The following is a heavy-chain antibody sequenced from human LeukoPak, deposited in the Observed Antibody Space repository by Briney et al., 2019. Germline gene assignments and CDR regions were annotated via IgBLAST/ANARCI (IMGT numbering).Heavy chain of an antibody. Sequence: GGSLRLSCAASGFTFSSYSMNWVRQAPGKGLEWVSSISSSSSYIYYADSVKGRFTISRDNAKNSLYLQMNSLRAEDTAVYYCAREDPAMASFDYWGQGTLVTVSS. J-gene: IGHJ4*02. D-gene: IGHD5-18*01. CDR1: GFTFSSYS. V-gene: IGHV3-21*01. CDR3: AREDPAMASFDY. CDR2: ISSSSSYI.